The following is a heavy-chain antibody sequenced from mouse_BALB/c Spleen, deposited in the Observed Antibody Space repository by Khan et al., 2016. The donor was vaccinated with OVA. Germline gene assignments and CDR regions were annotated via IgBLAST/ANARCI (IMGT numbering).Heavy chain of an antibody. D-gene: IGHD1-1*01. CDR3: ARQPYDQNNIMDY. CDR2: IWSDGTT. Sequence: QVQLKESGPGLAAPSQSLSITCTISGFSLTTYGVHWVRQPPGKGLEWLVVIWSDGTTNYNSALKSRLTITKDNSQRPVFLKMISLQTDDTTIYFCARQPYDQNNIMDYWGQGTSVTVSS. CDR1: GFSLTTYG. J-gene: IGHJ4*01. V-gene: IGHV2-6-1*01.